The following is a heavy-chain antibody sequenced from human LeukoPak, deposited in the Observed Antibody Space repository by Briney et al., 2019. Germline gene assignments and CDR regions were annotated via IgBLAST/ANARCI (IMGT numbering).Heavy chain of an antibody. V-gene: IGHV3-23*01. CDR3: AKENNWNDGRFNYFDY. J-gene: IGHJ4*02. D-gene: IGHD1-20*01. CDR2: ISGSGGST. Sequence: GGSLRLSCAASGFTFSGFVISWVRQAPGKGPQWVADISGSGGSTYYADSVKGRFSVSRDNSKNMVYLELNSLRAEDTAVYYCAKENNWNDGRFNYFDYWGQGTLVTVSS. CDR1: GFTFSGFV.